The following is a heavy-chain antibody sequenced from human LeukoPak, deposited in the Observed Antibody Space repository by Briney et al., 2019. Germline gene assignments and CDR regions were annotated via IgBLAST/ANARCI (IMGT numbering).Heavy chain of an antibody. J-gene: IGHJ4*02. Sequence: GGSLRLSCAASGFIFSSYAMGWVRQAPGKGLEWVSGISGSAVNTVYADSMKGRFTISRDNSQNVVYLQMNSLRAEDTAVYYCAKDQGSGSGYYSWGYFDYWGQGTLVTVSS. D-gene: IGHD3-10*01. CDR1: GFIFSSYA. CDR2: ISGSAVNT. V-gene: IGHV3-23*01. CDR3: AKDQGSGSGYYSWGYFDY.